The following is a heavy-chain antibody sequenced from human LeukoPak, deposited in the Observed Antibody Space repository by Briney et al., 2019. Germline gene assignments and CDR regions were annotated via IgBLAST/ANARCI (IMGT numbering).Heavy chain of an antibody. Sequence: GGSLRLSCAASGFTFSSYAMSWVRQAPGKGLEWVSAISGGGGSTYYADSVKGRFTISRDTAKNTLYLQMNSLRAKDTAVYYCAKDGTIFGVVISPYYFDYWGQGTLVTVSS. J-gene: IGHJ4*02. CDR3: AKDGTIFGVVISPYYFDY. CDR1: GFTFSSYA. CDR2: ISGGGGST. V-gene: IGHV3-23*01. D-gene: IGHD3-3*01.